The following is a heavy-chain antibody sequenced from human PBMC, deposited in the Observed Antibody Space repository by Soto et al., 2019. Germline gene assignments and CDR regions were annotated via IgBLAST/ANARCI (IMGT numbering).Heavy chain of an antibody. CDR2: IYYSGTT. CDR1: GVSSSLYY. Sequence: SETLSLTCTASGVSSSLYYWSWIRQPPGKGLEWIGYIYYSGTTSYNPSLKRRVTISVNTSKNQFSLKLNSVTDADTAVYYCATDRHGIDYWGQGTLVTVSS. J-gene: IGHJ4*02. V-gene: IGHV4-59*12. CDR3: ATDRHGIDY.